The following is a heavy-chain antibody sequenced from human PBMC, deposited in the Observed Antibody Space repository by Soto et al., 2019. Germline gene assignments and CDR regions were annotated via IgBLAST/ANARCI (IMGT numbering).Heavy chain of an antibody. V-gene: IGHV2-5*01. CDR3: AHRRPATSSSSRYYFDY. Sequence: SGPTLVNPTQTLTLTCTFSGFSLTTPGVGVGWNRQPPGEALEWLALIYWNDDKRYSPSLRTRLTITKDTSKNQVVLTMTNMDPVDTATYYCAHRRPATSSSSRYYFDYWGQGTLVTVSS. J-gene: IGHJ4*02. D-gene: IGHD6-6*01. CDR1: GFSLTTPGVG. CDR2: IYWNDDK.